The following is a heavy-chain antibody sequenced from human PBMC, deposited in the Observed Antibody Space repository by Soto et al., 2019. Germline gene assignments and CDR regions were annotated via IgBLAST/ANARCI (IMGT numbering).Heavy chain of an antibody. V-gene: IGHV3-30-3*01. J-gene: IGHJ6*02. CDR3: ARDLYPYGDSSYYYGMDV. CDR2: ISYDGSNK. D-gene: IGHD4-17*01. CDR1: GFTFSSYA. Sequence: QVQLVESGGGVVQPGRSLRLSCAASGFTFSSYAMHWVRQAPGKGLEWVAVISYDGSNKYYADSVKGRFTISRDNSKNTLYLQMNSLRAEDTAVYYCARDLYPYGDSSYYYGMDVWGQGTTVTVSS.